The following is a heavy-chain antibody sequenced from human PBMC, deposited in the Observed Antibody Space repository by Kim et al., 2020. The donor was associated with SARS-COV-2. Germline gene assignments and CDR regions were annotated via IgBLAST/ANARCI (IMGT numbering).Heavy chain of an antibody. J-gene: IGHJ4*02. V-gene: IGHV3-74*01. D-gene: IGHD3-22*01. Sequence: DSVKARFTISRDNAKNTLYLQMNSLGAEGTALYYCAGRAFDSSGTYYFDEWGQGALVTVSS. CDR3: AGRAFDSSGTYYFDE.